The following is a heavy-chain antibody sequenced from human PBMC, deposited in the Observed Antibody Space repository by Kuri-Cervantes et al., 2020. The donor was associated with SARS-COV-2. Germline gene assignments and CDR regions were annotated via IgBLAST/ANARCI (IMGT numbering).Heavy chain of an antibody. J-gene: IGHJ6*02. V-gene: IGHV1-69*13. D-gene: IGHD5-18*01. CDR2: IIPIFGTA. Sequence: SVKVSCKASGGTFSSYAISWVRQAPGQGLEWMGGIIPIFGTANYAQKFQGRATITADESTSTAYMELSSLRSEDTAVYYCAREMVDTAMVTYSYYYYGMDVRGQGTTVTVSS. CDR3: AREMVDTAMVTYSYYYYGMDV. CDR1: GGTFSSYA.